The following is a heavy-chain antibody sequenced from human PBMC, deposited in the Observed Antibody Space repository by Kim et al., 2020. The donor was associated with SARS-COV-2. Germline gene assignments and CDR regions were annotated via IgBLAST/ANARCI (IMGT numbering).Heavy chain of an antibody. CDR1: GGSISGYY. V-gene: IGHV4-59*01. D-gene: IGHD3-10*01. CDR3: ARDSWYYYI. J-gene: IGHJ3*02. CDR2: IYYSGNTKT. Sequence: SETLSLTCTVSGGSISGYYWSWIRQSPGKGLEWIGYIYYSGNTKTNYNPSLKSRVTISLDTSKNQFSLKLSPVTAAATAVYYCARDSWYYYIWGQGTMVT.